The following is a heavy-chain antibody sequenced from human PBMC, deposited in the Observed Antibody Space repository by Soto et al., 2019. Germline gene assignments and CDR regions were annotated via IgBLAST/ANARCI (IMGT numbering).Heavy chain of an antibody. D-gene: IGHD3-3*01. V-gene: IGHV4-4*07. J-gene: IGHJ5*02. CDR3: ERGQRFSDWFDP. CDR2: VYSSGGT. CDR1: GGSMSSYY. Sequence: SETLSLTCTVSGGSMSSYYWTWIRQPAGKGLEWIGRVYSSGGTHYSPSLKSRVTISLDTSKNQFSLRLLSVTDADTAVYFCERGQRFSDWFDPWCQRTLVTV.